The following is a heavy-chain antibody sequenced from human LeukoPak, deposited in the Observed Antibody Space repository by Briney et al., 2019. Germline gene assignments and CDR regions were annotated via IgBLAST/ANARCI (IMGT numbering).Heavy chain of an antibody. CDR3: ARDSRRILPSD. Sequence: GGSLRLSCAASGFTVSSNYMSWVRQAPGKGLQWVSVIYSGGSTYYADSVKGRFTISRDNSKNTLYLQMNSLRAEDTAVYYCARDSRRILPSDWGQGTLVTVSS. CDR2: IYSGGST. D-gene: IGHD2-15*01. J-gene: IGHJ4*02. CDR1: GFTVSSNY. V-gene: IGHV3-66*01.